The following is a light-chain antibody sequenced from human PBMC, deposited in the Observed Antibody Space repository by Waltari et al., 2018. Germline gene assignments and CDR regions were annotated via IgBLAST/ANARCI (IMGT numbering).Light chain of an antibody. J-gene: IGKJ1*01. CDR3: QQYNNWPPWT. Sequence: EIVITQSPPTLSVSRGERATLFCRPRQSVSSNLAWYQQKPGQAPRLLIYGASTRATGIPARFSGSGSGTEFTLTISSLQSEDFAVYYCQQYNNWPPWTFGQGTKVEIK. V-gene: IGKV3-15*01. CDR2: GAS. CDR1: QSVSSN.